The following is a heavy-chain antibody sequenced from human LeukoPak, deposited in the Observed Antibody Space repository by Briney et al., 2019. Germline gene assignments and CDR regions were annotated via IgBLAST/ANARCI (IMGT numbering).Heavy chain of an antibody. CDR2: IRSKAYGGTT. CDR3: AKGLTYYDILTGYRVGYFDY. J-gene: IGHJ4*02. Sequence: GRPLRLSCTASGFTFGDYAMSWVRQAPGKGLEWVGFIRSKAYGGTTEYAASVKGRFTISRDDSKSIAYLQMNSLRAEDTAVYYCAKGLTYYDILTGYRVGYFDYWGQGTLVTVSS. CDR1: GFTFGDYA. V-gene: IGHV3-49*04. D-gene: IGHD3-9*01.